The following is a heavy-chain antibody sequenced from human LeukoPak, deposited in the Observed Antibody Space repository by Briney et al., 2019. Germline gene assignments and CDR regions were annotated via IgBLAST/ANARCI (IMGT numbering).Heavy chain of an antibody. D-gene: IGHD1-26*01. V-gene: IGHV3-23*01. J-gene: IGHJ4*02. Sequence: PGGSLRLSCAASGFTFSSYAMSWVRQAPGKGLEWVSAISGSGGSTYYADSVKGRFTISRDNSKNTLYLQMNSLRAEDTAVYYCAKDQEWELLLFDYFDYWGQGTLVTVSS. CDR3: AKDQEWELLLFDYFDY. CDR1: GFTFSSYA. CDR2: ISGSGGST.